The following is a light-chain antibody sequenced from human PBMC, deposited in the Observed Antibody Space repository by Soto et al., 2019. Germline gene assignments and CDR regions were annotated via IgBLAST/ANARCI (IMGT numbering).Light chain of an antibody. Sequence: EIVMTQSPATLSVSPGERATLSCRASQGVSSNLAWYQQKPGQAPRLLIYGASTRATGIPARFSGSGSETDFSLTINRLEPEDFAVYFCQQYGSSPPTFGQGTKVDI. CDR1: QGVSSN. CDR2: GAS. V-gene: IGKV3-15*01. CDR3: QQYGSSPPT. J-gene: IGKJ1*01.